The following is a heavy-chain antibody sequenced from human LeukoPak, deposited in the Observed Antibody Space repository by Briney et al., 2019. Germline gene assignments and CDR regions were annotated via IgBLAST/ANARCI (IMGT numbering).Heavy chain of an antibody. Sequence: ASVKVSCKASGYTFTSYGISWVRQAPGQGLEWMGWISAYNGNTIYAQKLQGRVTMTTDTSTSTAYMELRSLRSDDTAVYYCARDYDFWSGYYIHAFDIWGQGTMVTVSS. CDR3: ARDYDFWSGYYIHAFDI. D-gene: IGHD3-3*01. J-gene: IGHJ3*02. CDR2: ISAYNGNT. V-gene: IGHV1-18*01. CDR1: GYTFTSYG.